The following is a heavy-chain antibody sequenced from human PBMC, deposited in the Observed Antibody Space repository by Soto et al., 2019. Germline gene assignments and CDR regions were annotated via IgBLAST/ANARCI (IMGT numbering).Heavy chain of an antibody. D-gene: IGHD5-18*01. CDR3: AKDHHRYSYGPDAGEDFDY. Sequence: QVQLVESGGGVVQPGRSLRLSCAASGFTFSSYGMHWVRQAPGKGLEWVAVISYDGSNKYYADSVKGRFTISRDNSKNTLYLQMNSLRAEDTAVYYCAKDHHRYSYGPDAGEDFDYWGQGTLVTVSS. V-gene: IGHV3-30*18. CDR1: GFTFSSYG. J-gene: IGHJ4*02. CDR2: ISYDGSNK.